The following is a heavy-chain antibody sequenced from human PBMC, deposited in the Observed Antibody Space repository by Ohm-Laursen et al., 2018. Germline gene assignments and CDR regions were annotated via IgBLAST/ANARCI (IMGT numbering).Heavy chain of an antibody. Sequence: SVTLSFTCSVSGGSISGYYWIWIRQAPGQGLEWIGYISYTGSYNYNPTLNSRVTMAVDTSRNQFPLKLTLVTAADTAVYYCAGRGYWGQGTLVTVSS. D-gene: IGHD1-26*01. CDR2: ISYTGSY. J-gene: IGHJ4*02. V-gene: IGHV4-59*07. CDR3: AGRGY. CDR1: GGSISGYY.